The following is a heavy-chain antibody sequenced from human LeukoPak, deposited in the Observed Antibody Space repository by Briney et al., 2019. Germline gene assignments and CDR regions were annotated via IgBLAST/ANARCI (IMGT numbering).Heavy chain of an antibody. J-gene: IGHJ4*02. CDR3: ARLTAFTSSSLYRGDSYYFDY. V-gene: IGHV3-48*03. CDR1: GFTFSSYE. D-gene: IGHD6-13*01. CDR2: ISSSGSTI. Sequence: GGSLRLSYAASGFTFSSYEMNWVRQAPGKGLEWVSYISSSGSTIYYADSVKGRFTISRDNAKNSLYLQMNSLRAEDTAVYYCARLTAFTSSSLYRGDSYYFDYWGQGTLVTVSS.